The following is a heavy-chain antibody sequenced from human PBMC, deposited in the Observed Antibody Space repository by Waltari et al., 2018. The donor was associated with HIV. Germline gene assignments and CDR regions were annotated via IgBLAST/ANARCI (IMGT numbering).Heavy chain of an antibody. J-gene: IGHJ4*02. CDR3: ARVKAYYYDNSGFYFFDY. CDR1: GASISDHH. CDR2: VHYTGTT. V-gene: IGHV4-59*11. D-gene: IGHD3-22*01. Sequence: QVHLQESGPGLVKPSETLSLTCSVSGASISDHHSTWIRQTPGKGLEWIGNVHYTGTTKYNPSLMSRVAISVDTSQAQFSLRLNSVTAADTAVYYCARVKAYYYDNSGFYFFDYWGRGSLVTVSS.